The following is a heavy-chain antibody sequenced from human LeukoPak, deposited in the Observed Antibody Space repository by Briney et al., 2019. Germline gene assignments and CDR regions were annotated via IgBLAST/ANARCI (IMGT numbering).Heavy chain of an antibody. Sequence: KTAEPVSLPCAVYGGYFSGCYWTLIRQTPGKGRGWIGEISHTGLTGSNPCLKSRVTIFVDSYKNQFSLRMTSVTAADTGVYYCARVPDITARPCDTWGPGTLVTVSS. CDR2: ISHTGLT. D-gene: IGHD1-1*01. CDR3: ARVPDITARPCDT. J-gene: IGHJ5*02. V-gene: IGHV4-34*01. CDR1: GGYFSGCY.